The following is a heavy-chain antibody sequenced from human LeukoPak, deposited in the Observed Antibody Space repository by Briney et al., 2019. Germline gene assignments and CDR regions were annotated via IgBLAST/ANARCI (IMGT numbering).Heavy chain of an antibody. V-gene: IGHV4-59*01. Sequence: SETLSLTCTVSGGSISSYYWSWIRQPPGKGLDWIGYIYYSGSTNYNPSLKSRVTISVDTSKNQFSLKLSSVTAADTAVYYCARAGDGYNYGGDFDYWGQGTLVTVSS. CDR2: IYYSGST. CDR3: ARAGDGYNYGGDFDY. D-gene: IGHD5-24*01. CDR1: GGSISSYY. J-gene: IGHJ4*02.